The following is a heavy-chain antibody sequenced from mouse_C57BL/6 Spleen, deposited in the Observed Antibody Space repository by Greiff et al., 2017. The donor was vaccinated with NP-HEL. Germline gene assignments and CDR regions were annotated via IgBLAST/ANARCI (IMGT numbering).Heavy chain of an antibody. CDR1: GYTFTSYW. CDR3: ARSLSYYCSAWFAY. J-gene: IGHJ3*01. V-gene: IGHV1-64*01. D-gene: IGHD1-1*01. Sequence: QVQLQQPGAELVKPGASVKLSCKASGYTFTSYWMHWVKQRPGQGLEWIGMIHPNSGSTNYNEKFKSKATLTVDKSSSTAYMQLSSLISEDSSVYYCARSLSYYCSAWFAYWGQGTLVTVSA. CDR2: IHPNSGST.